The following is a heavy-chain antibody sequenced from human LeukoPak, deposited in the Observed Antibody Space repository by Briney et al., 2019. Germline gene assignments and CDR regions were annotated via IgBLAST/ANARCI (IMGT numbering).Heavy chain of an antibody. Sequence: PGGSLRLSCAASGFTFSSYWMSWVRQAPGKGLEWVANIKQDGSEKYYVGSVKGRFTISRDNAKNSLYLQMNSLRAEDTAVYYCARAQYCSSTSCYSPRGYMDVWGKGTTVTVSS. V-gene: IGHV3-7*01. D-gene: IGHD2-2*01. CDR1: GFTFSSYW. J-gene: IGHJ6*03. CDR2: IKQDGSEK. CDR3: ARAQYCSSTSCYSPRGYMDV.